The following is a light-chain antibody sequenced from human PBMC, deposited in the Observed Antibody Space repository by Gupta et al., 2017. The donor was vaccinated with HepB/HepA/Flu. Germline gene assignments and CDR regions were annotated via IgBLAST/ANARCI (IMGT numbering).Light chain of an antibody. CDR3: RRGYNGDLV. V-gene: IGLV7-46*01. CDR1: TGAVTSGHF. CDR2: DTS. J-gene: IGLJ2*01. Sequence: AVVPQEPALTVSPGGTVTLTCGSSTGAVTSGHFRYWLRQKPGQAPRTLIYDTSSKLTWTPARFSGSSIGGKATLTLSDAQADDEDEYYCRRGYNGDLVFGGGTKVTVL.